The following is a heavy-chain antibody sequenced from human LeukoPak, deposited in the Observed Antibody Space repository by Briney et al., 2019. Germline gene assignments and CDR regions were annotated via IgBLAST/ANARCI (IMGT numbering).Heavy chain of an antibody. J-gene: IGHJ4*02. D-gene: IGHD3-10*01. CDR3: AKGITLLWFGEFYY. V-gene: IGHV3-23*01. Sequence: GGSLRLSCAASGFTFSSYSMTWVRQAPGKGLEWVSAISGSGGSTYYADSVKGRFTISRDNSKNTLYLQMNSLRAEDTAVYYCAKGITLLWFGEFYYWGQGTLVTVSS. CDR1: GFTFSSYS. CDR2: ISGSGGST.